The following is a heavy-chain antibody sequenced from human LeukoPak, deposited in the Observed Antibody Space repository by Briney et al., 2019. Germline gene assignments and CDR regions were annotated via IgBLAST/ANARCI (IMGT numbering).Heavy chain of an antibody. CDR2: ISGSGGST. D-gene: IGHD6-13*01. CDR1: GFTFSSYA. CDR3: AKDHLSSSRSFQH. V-gene: IGHV3-23*01. J-gene: IGHJ1*01. Sequence: GGSLGLSCAASGFTFSSYAMSWVRQAPGKGLEWVSAISGSGGSTYYADSVKGRFTISRDNSKNTLYLQMNSLRAEDTAVYYCAKDHLSSSRSFQHWGQGTLVTVSS.